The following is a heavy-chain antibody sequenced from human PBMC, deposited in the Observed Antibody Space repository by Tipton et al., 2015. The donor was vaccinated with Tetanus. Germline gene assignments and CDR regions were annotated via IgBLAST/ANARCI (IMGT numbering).Heavy chain of an antibody. CDR2: IYPEESDT. CDR3: ARQKVIGAYVDY. D-gene: IGHD3-22*01. J-gene: IGHJ4*02. Sequence: QLVQSGAEVKKPGESLRISCKGSGYSFSSYWIGWARQMPGNGLEWMGIIYPEESDTRYSPSFQGQVTIPADKSISAASLQWSSLKASDTAMYYCARQKVIGAYVDYWGQGTLVTVSS. V-gene: IGHV5-51*01. CDR1: GYSFSSYW.